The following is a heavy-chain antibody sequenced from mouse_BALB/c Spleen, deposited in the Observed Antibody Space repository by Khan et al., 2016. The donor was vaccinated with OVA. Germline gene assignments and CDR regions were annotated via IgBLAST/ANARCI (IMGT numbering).Heavy chain of an antibody. D-gene: IGHD2-10*01. CDR2: INTYTGEP. CDR1: GHTFTKFG. J-gene: IGHJ4*01. V-gene: IGHV9-3-1*01. CDR3: ARPPYFSYVLDN. Sequence: QIQLVQSGPEVKKPGETVKISCKASGHTFTKFGMNWVKQAPGKGLKWMGWINTYTGEPTYADDFNGLFAFSLETSASTAYLQINNLKNEDTATYCCARPPYFSYVLDNWGQGTSVTVSS.